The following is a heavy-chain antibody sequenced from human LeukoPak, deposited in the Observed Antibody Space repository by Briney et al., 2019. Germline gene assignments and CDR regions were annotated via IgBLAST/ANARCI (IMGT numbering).Heavy chain of an antibody. CDR1: GFTFSSYW. Sequence: QPGGSLRLSCAASGFTFSSYWMSWVRQAPGKGLGWVGFIRSKVFGGTTEYAASVKGRFTISRDDSKSIAYLQMNSLKTEDTAVYYCTREAPGDYVFDYWGQGTLVTVSS. CDR3: TREAPGDYVFDY. V-gene: IGHV3-49*04. CDR2: IRSKVFGGTT. J-gene: IGHJ4*02. D-gene: IGHD4-17*01.